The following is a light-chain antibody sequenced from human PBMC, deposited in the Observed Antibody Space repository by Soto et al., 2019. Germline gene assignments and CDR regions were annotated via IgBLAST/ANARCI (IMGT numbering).Light chain of an antibody. V-gene: IGLV2-14*01. J-gene: IGLJ3*02. Sequence: QSALTQPASVSGSPGQSITISCTGTSSDVGGYNYVSWSQQHPGKAPKLMISEVSNRPSGVSNRFSGSKFGNTASLNNPGLQAEDEAHYYCSSYTTSSTRVFGGGTKLTVL. CDR1: SSDVGGYNY. CDR2: EVS. CDR3: SSYTTSSTRV.